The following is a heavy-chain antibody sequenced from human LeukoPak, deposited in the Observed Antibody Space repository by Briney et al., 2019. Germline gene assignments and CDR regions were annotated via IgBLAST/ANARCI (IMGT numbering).Heavy chain of an antibody. CDR3: ARYVGLGSYDYVWGSYYAFDI. J-gene: IGHJ3*02. Sequence: SETLSLTCTVSGGSISSYYWSWIRQPPGKGLEWIGYIYYSGSTYYNPSLKSRVTISVDTSKNQFSLKLSSVTAADTAVYYCARYVGLGSYDYVWGSYYAFDIWGQGTMVTVSS. D-gene: IGHD3-16*01. CDR1: GGSISSYY. CDR2: IYYSGST. V-gene: IGHV4-59*08.